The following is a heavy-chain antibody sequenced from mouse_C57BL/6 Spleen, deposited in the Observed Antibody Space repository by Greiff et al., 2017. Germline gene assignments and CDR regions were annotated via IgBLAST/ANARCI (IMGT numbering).Heavy chain of an antibody. CDR2: INPGSGGT. J-gene: IGHJ2*01. CDR1: GYAFTNYL. Sequence: QVQLQQSGAELVRPGTSVKVSCKASGYAFTNYLIEWVKQRPGQGLEWIGVINPGSGGTNYNEKFKGKATLTADKSSSTAYMQLSSLTSEDSAVYFCARVGLRRYFDYWGQGTTLTVSS. V-gene: IGHV1-54*01. CDR3: ARVGLRRYFDY. D-gene: IGHD2-2*01.